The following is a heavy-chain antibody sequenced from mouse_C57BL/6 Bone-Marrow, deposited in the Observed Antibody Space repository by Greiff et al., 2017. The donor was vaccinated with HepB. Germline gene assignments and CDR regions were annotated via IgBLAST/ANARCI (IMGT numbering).Heavy chain of an antibody. Sequence: EVKLMESGPGLVKPSQSLSLTCSVTGYSITSGYYWNWIRQFPGNKLEWMGYISYDGSNNYNPSLKNRISITRDTSKNQFFLKLNSVTTEDTATYYCARRSYYGDYWGQGTTLTVSS. D-gene: IGHD2-1*01. CDR2: ISYDGSN. CDR1: GYSITSGYY. V-gene: IGHV3-6*01. CDR3: ARRSYYGDY. J-gene: IGHJ2*01.